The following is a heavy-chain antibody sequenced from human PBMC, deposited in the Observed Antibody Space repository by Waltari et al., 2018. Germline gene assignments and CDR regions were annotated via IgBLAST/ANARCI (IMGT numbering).Heavy chain of an antibody. Sequence: EVQLVESGGGSVQPGGSLRLSCAASGITFSNYAMAWVRQAPGKVLDWFSVTTSSCGGTYYADSVNGRFTISRDTSKSTLYLQLSSLRADDTAIYYCAKSLSVSVGAFDDWGQGTLVTVSS. CDR3: AKSLSVSVGAFDD. CDR2: TTSSCGGT. V-gene: IGHV3-23*04. J-gene: IGHJ4*02. D-gene: IGHD2-15*01. CDR1: GITFSNYA.